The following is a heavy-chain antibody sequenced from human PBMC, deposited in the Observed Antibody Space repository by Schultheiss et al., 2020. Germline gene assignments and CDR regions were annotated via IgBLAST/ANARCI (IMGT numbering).Heavy chain of an antibody. CDR2: IWYDGSNK. CDR1: GFTFSTYG. V-gene: IGHV3-33*08. CDR3: ARGRWEQLQGMDV. J-gene: IGHJ6*02. D-gene: IGHD1-26*01. Sequence: GGSLRLSCAASGFTFSTYGMHWVRQAPGKGLEWVAVIWYDGSNKKYGDSVKSRFTISRDNSKNTLYLQMNSLRAEDTAVYYCARGRWEQLQGMDVWGQGTTVTVSS.